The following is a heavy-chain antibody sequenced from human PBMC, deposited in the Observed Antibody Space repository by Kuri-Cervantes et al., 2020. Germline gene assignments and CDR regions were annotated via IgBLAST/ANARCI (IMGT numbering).Heavy chain of an antibody. V-gene: IGHV3-30-3*01. D-gene: IGHD4-17*01. Sequence: GESLKISCAASGFTFSSYAMHWVRQAPGKGLEWVAVISYDGSNKYYADSVKGRFTISRDNSKNTLYLQMNSLRAEDTAVYYCAKGVTTVTTVAFDIWGQGTMVTVSS. CDR2: ISYDGSNK. CDR1: GFTFSSYA. CDR3: AKGVTTVTTVAFDI. J-gene: IGHJ3*02.